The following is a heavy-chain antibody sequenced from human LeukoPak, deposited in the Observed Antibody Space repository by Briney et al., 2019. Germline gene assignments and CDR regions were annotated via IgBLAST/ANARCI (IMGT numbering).Heavy chain of an antibody. Sequence: SQTLSLTCTVSGGSISSGSYYWSWIRQPAGTGLEWIGRIYTSGSTNYNPSLKSRVTISVDTSKNQFSLKLSSVTAADTAVYYCARNLDSSGYYPDAFDIRGQGTMVTVSS. CDR2: IYTSGST. D-gene: IGHD3-22*01. CDR3: ARNLDSSGYYPDAFDI. CDR1: GGSISSGSYY. J-gene: IGHJ3*02. V-gene: IGHV4-61*02.